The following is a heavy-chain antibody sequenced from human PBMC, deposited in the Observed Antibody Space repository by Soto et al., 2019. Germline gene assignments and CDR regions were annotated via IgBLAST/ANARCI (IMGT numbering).Heavy chain of an antibody. CDR1: GFTFSGYG. V-gene: IGHV3-30*18. CDR3: AKGDYGGNSHTFDI. J-gene: IGHJ3*02. CDR2: ISYDGSNK. Sequence: GGSLRLSCAASGFTFSGYGMHWVRQAPGKGLEWVAVISYDGSNKYYADSVKGRFTISRDNSKNTLYLQMNSLRLEDTAVYYCAKGDYGGNSHTFDIWGQGTMVTVSS. D-gene: IGHD4-17*01.